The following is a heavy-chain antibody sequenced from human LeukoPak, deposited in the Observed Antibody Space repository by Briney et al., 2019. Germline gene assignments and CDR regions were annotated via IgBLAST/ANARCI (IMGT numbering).Heavy chain of an antibody. D-gene: IGHD1-26*01. CDR1: GGSISSSNCY. J-gene: IGHJ6*03. CDR2: MYYSGST. Sequence: SETLSLTCAVSGGSISSSNCYWGWIRQPPGKGLEWIGSMYYSGSTYYNPSLKSRVTMSVDTSKNQLYLKLSSVTAADTAVYYCARVGATNYYHYYYMDVWGKGTTVTVSS. V-gene: IGHV4-39*01. CDR3: ARVGATNYYHYYYMDV.